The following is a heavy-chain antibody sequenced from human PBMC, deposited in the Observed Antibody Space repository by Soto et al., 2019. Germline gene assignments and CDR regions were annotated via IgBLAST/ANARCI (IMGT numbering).Heavy chain of an antibody. V-gene: IGHV1-69*13. CDR3: ARQGGFYYGMDV. CDR1: GGTFSSYA. CDR2: IIPIFGTA. Sequence: ASVKVSCKASGGTFSSYAISWVRQAPGQGLDWMGGIIPIFGTANYAQKFQGRVTITADESTSTAYMELGSLRSEDTAVYYCARQGGFYYGMDVWGQGTTVTVSS. J-gene: IGHJ6*02.